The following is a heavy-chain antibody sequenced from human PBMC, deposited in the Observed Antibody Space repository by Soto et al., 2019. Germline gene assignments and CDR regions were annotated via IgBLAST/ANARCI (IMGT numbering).Heavy chain of an antibody. D-gene: IGHD3-10*01. J-gene: IGHJ6*02. CDR1: GYTFTVYY. Sequence: ASVKVSCKASGYTFTVYYIYWVRQAPGQGLEWMGWIRAYNGDTNYAQKFQTRVTMTTDKSTDTAYMDLRSLTSDDTAIYYCARAGAAPYYYYGLDVWGQGTTVTVSS. CDR3: ARAGAAPYYYYGLDV. CDR2: IRAYNGDT. V-gene: IGHV1-18*04.